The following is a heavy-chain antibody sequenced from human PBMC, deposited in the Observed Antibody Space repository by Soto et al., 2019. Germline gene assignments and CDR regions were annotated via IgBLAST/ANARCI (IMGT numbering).Heavy chain of an antibody. CDR2: IWYDGSNK. CDR1: GFTFSSYG. D-gene: IGHD6-13*01. Sequence: GGSLRLSCAASGFTFSSYGMHWVRQAPGKGLEWVAVIWYDGSNKYYADSVKGRFTISRDNSKNTLYQQMNSLRAEDTAVYYCARDLRIAAAPLDAFDIWGQGTMVTVSS. V-gene: IGHV3-33*08. CDR3: ARDLRIAAAPLDAFDI. J-gene: IGHJ3*02.